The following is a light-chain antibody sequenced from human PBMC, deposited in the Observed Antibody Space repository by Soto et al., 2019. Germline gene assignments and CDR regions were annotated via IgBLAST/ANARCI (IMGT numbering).Light chain of an antibody. Sequence: DIQMTQSPSSLSASVGDRVTITCRASQNVAHFLNWYQQKPGKAPKLLIYATSILHSGVPSRFSGSGFETDFTLTISSLQTEDFATYYCQQNYSHPPITFGQGTRLEIK. CDR1: QNVAHF. CDR2: ATS. CDR3: QQNYSHPPIT. V-gene: IGKV1-39*01. J-gene: IGKJ5*01.